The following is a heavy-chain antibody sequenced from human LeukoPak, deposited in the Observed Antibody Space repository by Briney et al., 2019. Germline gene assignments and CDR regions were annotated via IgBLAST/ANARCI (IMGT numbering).Heavy chain of an antibody. Sequence: SETLSLTCTVSGGSITSYYWSWIRQPAGKGLEWIGRIDTSRSTNYNPSLKSRVTMSVDTSKNQFSLKLSSVTAADTAVYYCARDQHQWLVGDYYYYYYMDVWGKGTTVTVSS. CDR3: ARDQHQWLVGDYYYYYYMDV. V-gene: IGHV4-4*07. CDR1: GGSITSYY. CDR2: IDTSRST. J-gene: IGHJ6*03. D-gene: IGHD6-19*01.